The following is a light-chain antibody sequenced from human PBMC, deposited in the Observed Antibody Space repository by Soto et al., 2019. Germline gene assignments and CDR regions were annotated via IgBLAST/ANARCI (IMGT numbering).Light chain of an antibody. J-gene: IGKJ3*01. CDR2: GAS. V-gene: IGKV3-20*01. Sequence: EIVLTQSPGTLALSPGERATLSCRASQSVNNNYLTWYQQKRGQAPRLLIHGASSRATGIPDRFSGSGSGTDVTLTLSRLEPEDFAVYYCQQYGSSPFTFGHGTKVGIK. CDR1: QSVNNNY. CDR3: QQYGSSPFT.